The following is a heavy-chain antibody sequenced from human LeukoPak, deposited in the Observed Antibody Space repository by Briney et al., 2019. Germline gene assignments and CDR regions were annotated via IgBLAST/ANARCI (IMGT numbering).Heavy chain of an antibody. D-gene: IGHD5-12*01. Sequence: PSETLSLTCTVSVGSISSYYWSWIRQPPGKGLEWIGYIYYSGSTNSNPSLKSRVTISVDTSKNQFSLKLSSVTAADTAVYYCARGLLNSGLHPFDYWGQGTLVTVSS. CDR1: VGSISSYY. V-gene: IGHV4-59*01. CDR2: IYYSGST. CDR3: ARGLLNSGLHPFDY. J-gene: IGHJ4*02.